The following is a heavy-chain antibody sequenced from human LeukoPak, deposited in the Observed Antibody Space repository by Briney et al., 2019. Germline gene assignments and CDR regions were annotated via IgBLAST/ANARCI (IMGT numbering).Heavy chain of an antibody. V-gene: IGHV3-33*06. J-gene: IGHJ4*02. D-gene: IGHD6-13*01. CDR2: IWYDGSNK. CDR1: GFTSSSYG. CDR3: AKNLVVYSSSWPYFDY. Sequence: GGSLRLSCAASGFTSSSYGMHWVRQAPGKGLEWVAVIWYDGSNKYYADSVKGRFTISRDNSKNTLYLQMNSLRAEDTAVYYCAKNLVVYSSSWPYFDYWGQGTLVTVSS.